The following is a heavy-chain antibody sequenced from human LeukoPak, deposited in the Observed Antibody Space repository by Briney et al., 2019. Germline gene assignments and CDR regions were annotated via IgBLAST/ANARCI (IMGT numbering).Heavy chain of an antibody. CDR2: MNPNSGNT. D-gene: IGHD6-13*01. Sequence: ASVKVSCKASGYTFTSYDINWVRQATGQGLEWMGWMNPNSGNTDYAQKFQGRITMTRNTSISTAYMELSSLTSEDTAVYYCARIAAAGNRMLNYWGQGTLVTVSS. V-gene: IGHV1-8*01. CDR3: ARIAAAGNRMLNY. CDR1: GYTFTSYD. J-gene: IGHJ4*02.